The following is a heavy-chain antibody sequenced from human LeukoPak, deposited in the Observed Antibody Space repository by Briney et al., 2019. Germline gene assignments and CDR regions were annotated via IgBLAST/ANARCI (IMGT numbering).Heavy chain of an antibody. CDR2: IYENGGTT. CDR1: GFTFRSHA. CDR3: AKDFRIGYSAHFDY. V-gene: IGHV3-23*01. Sequence: GGSLRLSCVGSGFTFRSHAMSWVRQAPEKGLEFVSGIYENGGTTYYADSVKGRFSISRDNSKNILYLQMDSLRGEDTAVYYCAKDFRIGYSAHFDYWGQGALVTVSS. D-gene: IGHD2-21*01. J-gene: IGHJ4*02.